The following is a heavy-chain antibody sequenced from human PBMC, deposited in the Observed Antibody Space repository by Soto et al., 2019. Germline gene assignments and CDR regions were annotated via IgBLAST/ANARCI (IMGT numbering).Heavy chain of an antibody. CDR2: ISSSSSYI. J-gene: IGHJ4*02. CDR3: ARGAWGYYDSSGYPDY. V-gene: IGHV3-21*01. CDR1: GFTFSSYS. D-gene: IGHD3-22*01. Sequence: VQLVESGGGLVKPGGSLRLSCAASGFTFSSYSMNWVRQAPGKGLEWVSSISSSSSYIYYADSVKGRFTISRDNAKNSLYLQMNSLRAEDTAVYYCARGAWGYYDSSGYPDYWGQGTLVTVSS.